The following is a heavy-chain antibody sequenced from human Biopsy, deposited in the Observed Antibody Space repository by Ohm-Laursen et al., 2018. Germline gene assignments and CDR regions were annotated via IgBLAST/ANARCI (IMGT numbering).Heavy chain of an antibody. CDR1: GDSISTYY. V-gene: IGHV4-59*01. D-gene: IGHD3-22*01. CDR3: AKDREITMIADYLNFDY. J-gene: IGHJ4*02. CDR2: IYYTGNT. Sequence: SETLSLTCTVSGDSISTYYWSWIRQPPGKGLQWIGYIYYTGNTDYNPSLQGRVTISVDTSKNHFSLRLRSMTPEDTALYYCAKDREITMIADYLNFDYWGQGTLVTVSS.